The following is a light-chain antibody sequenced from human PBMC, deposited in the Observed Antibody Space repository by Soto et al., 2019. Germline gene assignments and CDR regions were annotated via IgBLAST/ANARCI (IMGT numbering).Light chain of an antibody. CDR1: SSDFGDYDY. CDR3: SSYTGSSTLV. CDR2: EVS. Sequence: QSVLTQPASVSGSPGQSITISCTGTSSDFGDYDYASWYLQHPGKVPKLMIYEVSNRPSGVSNRFSGSKSGNTASLTISGLQAEDEADYYCSSYTGSSTLVFGTGTKVTVL. J-gene: IGLJ1*01. V-gene: IGLV2-14*01.